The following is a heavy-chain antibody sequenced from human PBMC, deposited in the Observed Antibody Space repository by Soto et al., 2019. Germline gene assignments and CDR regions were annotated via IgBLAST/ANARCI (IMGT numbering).Heavy chain of an antibody. CDR3: ARSIVVVTALDY. Sequence: QVQLVQSGAEEKKPGASVKVSCKASGYTFTSYAMHWVRQAPGQRLEWMGWINAGNGNTKYSQKFQGRVTITRDTSASPVDMELSSLRSEDTAVYYCARSIVVVTALDYWGQGTLVTVSS. CDR2: INAGNGNT. D-gene: IGHD2-21*02. J-gene: IGHJ4*02. CDR1: GYTFTSYA. V-gene: IGHV1-3*05.